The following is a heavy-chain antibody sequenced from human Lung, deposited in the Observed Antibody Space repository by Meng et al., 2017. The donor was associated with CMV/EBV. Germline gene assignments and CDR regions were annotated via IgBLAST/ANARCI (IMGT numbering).Heavy chain of an antibody. Sequence: GESXKISCAASGFTFSSYWMHWVRQAPGKGLVWVSRINSDGSSTSYADSVKGRFTISRDNAKNTLYLQTNSLRAEDTAVYYCARDGAVPAAISHFHLLGQGXLVTVSS. CDR2: INSDGSST. CDR3: ARDGAVPAAISHFHL. V-gene: IGHV3-74*01. J-gene: IGHJ1*01. CDR1: GFTFSSYW. D-gene: IGHD2-2*01.